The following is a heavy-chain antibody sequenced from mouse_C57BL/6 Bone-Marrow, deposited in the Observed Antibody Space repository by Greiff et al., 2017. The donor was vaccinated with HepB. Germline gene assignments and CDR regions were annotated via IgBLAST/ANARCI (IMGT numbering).Heavy chain of an antibody. J-gene: IGHJ1*03. CDR2: IDPNSGGT. CDR3: ARITTVVVNFDV. Sequence: QVQLQQPGAELVKPGASVKLSCKASGYTFTSYWMHWVKQRPGRGLEWIGRIDPNSGGTKYNEKFKGKATLTVDTSSSTAYMELHSLTSEDSAVYFCARITTVVVNFDVWGTGTTVTVSS. CDR1: GYTFTSYW. V-gene: IGHV1-62-3*01. D-gene: IGHD1-1*01.